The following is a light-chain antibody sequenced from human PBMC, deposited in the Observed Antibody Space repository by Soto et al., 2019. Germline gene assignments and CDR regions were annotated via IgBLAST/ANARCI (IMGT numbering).Light chain of an antibody. V-gene: IGLV1-47*01. CDR2: RNN. J-gene: IGLJ1*01. CDR3: AAWDDSLSGPGV. CDR1: SSNIGSNY. Sequence: QSVLTHPPSASGTPVQRVTISSSGSSSNIGSNYVYCYQQLPVTAPKLLIYRNNQRPSGVPDRFSGSKSGTSASLAISGLRSEDEDDYYCAAWDDSLSGPGVFGTGTKVTV.